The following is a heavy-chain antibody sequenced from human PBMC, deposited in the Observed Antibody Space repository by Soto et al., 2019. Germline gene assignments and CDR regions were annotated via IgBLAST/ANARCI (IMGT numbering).Heavy chain of an antibody. V-gene: IGHV3-48*02. CDR1: GFTFSSYD. CDR3: ARPSGYYDTSGYYGTFYYYGMDV. J-gene: IGHJ6*02. D-gene: IGHD3-22*01. Sequence: LRLSCAASGFTFSSYDINWVRHAPGELLEWSSYISSSSSTIYYADSVKGRFTISRDNAENSLYLQMNSLRDEDTAVYYCARPSGYYDTSGYYGTFYYYGMDVWGQGTTVTVSS. CDR2: ISSSSSTI.